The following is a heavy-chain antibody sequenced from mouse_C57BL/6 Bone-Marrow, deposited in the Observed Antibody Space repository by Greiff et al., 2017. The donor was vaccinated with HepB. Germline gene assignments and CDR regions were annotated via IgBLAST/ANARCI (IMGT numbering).Heavy chain of an antibody. Sequence: EVKLVESGGDLVKPGGSLKLSCAASGFTFSSYGMSWVRQTPDKRLEWVATISSGGSYTYYPDSVKGRFTISRDNAKNTLYLQMSRLKSEDTAMYYCARPLRWLVPADWGQGTLVTVSA. CDR2: ISSGGSYT. D-gene: IGHD2-3*01. CDR1: GFTFSSYG. CDR3: ARPLRWLVPAD. V-gene: IGHV5-6*01. J-gene: IGHJ3*01.